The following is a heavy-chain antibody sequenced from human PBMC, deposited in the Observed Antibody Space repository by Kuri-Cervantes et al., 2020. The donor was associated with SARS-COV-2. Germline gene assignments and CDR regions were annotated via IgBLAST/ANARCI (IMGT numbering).Heavy chain of an antibody. V-gene: IGHV3-30*02. CDR3: AKDLWFGTLQPYFDY. Sequence: GESLKISCAASGFTFSSYGMHWVRQAPGKGLEWVAFIRYDGSNKYYADSVKGRFTISRDNSKNTLYLQMNSLRAEDTAVYYCAKDLWFGTLQPYFDYWGQGTLVTVSS. D-gene: IGHD3-10*01. CDR1: GFTFSSYG. CDR2: IRYDGSNK. J-gene: IGHJ4*02.